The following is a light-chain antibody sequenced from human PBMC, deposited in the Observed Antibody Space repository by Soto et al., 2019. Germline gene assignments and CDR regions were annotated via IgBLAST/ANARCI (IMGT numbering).Light chain of an antibody. CDR2: GAS. V-gene: IGKV3-20*01. CDR3: QQYGSSSLT. J-gene: IGKJ4*01. Sequence: EVMLTQSPGTLSLSPGERATLSCRASQSVSSNYLAWYQQKSGQAPRLLIYGASNRATGIPDRFSGSGSGTDFTLTISRLEPEDFAVYYCQQYGSSSLTFGGGTKVEIK. CDR1: QSVSSNY.